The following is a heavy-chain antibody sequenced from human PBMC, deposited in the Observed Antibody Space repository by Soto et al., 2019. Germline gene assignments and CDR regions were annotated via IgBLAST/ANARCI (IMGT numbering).Heavy chain of an antibody. CDR1: GFTFSTHA. CDR2: VSFDGSNK. J-gene: IGHJ4*02. CDR3: ARDQTGITTAGGGRIDH. V-gene: IGHV3-30-3*01. Sequence: QVQLVESGGGVVQPGRSLRLSCAASGFTFSTHAMHWVRQASGKGLECVAIVSFDGSNKYYADSVKGRFTISRDNSKNTLYLQMSGLTPEDTAFYYCARDQTGITTAGGGRIDHWGQGTLVTFSS. D-gene: IGHD6-13*01.